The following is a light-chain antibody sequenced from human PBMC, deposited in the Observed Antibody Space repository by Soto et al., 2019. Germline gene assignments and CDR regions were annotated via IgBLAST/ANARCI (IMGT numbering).Light chain of an antibody. Sequence: STSSAHERDKVTITFRASQSISTWLAWYQLKPGKAPKALIYDVSSLESGVPSRFSGSGSGTEFTLTISSLQPDDFATYTCQPYHRYSTFGRGTKVDIK. CDR1: QSISTW. J-gene: IGKJ1*01. CDR2: DVS. CDR3: QPYHRYST. V-gene: IGKV1-5*01.